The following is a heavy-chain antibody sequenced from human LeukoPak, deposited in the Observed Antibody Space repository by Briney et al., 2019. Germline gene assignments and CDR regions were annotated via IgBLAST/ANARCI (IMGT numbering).Heavy chain of an antibody. D-gene: IGHD1-26*01. CDR2: IYTSGST. V-gene: IGHV4-4*07. CDR3: ARDDAAGIVGATPGDY. J-gene: IGHJ4*02. CDR1: GGSISSYY. Sequence: SXXLSLTCTVSGGSISSYYWSWIRQPAGKGLEWIGRIYTSGSTNYNPSLKSRVTISVDTSKNQFSLKLSSVTAADTAVYYCARDDAAGIVGATPGDYWGQGTLVTVSS.